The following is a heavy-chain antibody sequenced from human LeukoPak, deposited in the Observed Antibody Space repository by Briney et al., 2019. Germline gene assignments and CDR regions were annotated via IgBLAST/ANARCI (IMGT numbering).Heavy chain of an antibody. CDR1: GGTFSGYY. Sequence: SETLSLTCAVYGGTFSGYYWSWIRQPPGEGLEWIGEINHSGSTNYNPSPKSRVTIAVATSKNQFSLKLSSVTAGDTAVYYCARSVDTAMVTHFDYWGQGTLVTVSS. CDR2: INHSGST. V-gene: IGHV4-34*01. D-gene: IGHD5-18*01. J-gene: IGHJ4*02. CDR3: ARSVDTAMVTHFDY.